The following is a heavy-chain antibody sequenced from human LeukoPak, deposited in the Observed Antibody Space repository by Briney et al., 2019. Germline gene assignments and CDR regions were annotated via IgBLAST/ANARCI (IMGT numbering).Heavy chain of an antibody. V-gene: IGHV4-59*08. J-gene: IGHJ5*02. Sequence: ASETLSLTCAVYGGSISSYYWSWIRQPPGKGLEWIGYIYYSGSTNYNPSLKSRVTISVDTSKNQFSLKLSSVTAADTAVYYCARIREQWLVRVWFDPWGQGTLVTVSS. D-gene: IGHD6-19*01. CDR2: IYYSGST. CDR3: ARIREQWLVRVWFDP. CDR1: GGSISSYY.